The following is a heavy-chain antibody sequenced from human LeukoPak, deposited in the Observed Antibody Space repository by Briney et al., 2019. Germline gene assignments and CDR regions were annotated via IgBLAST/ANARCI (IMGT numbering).Heavy chain of an antibody. CDR1: GGSISSSN. Sequence: GTLSLTCAVSGGSISSSNWWSWVRQAPGKGLEWVSSISSSSSYIYYADSVKGRFTISRDNAKNSLYLQMNSLRAEDTAVYYCARDPSREDYYDSSGYYLDYWGQGTLVTVSS. CDR3: ARDPSREDYYDSSGYYLDY. CDR2: ISSSSSYI. V-gene: IGHV3-21*01. J-gene: IGHJ4*02. D-gene: IGHD3-22*01.